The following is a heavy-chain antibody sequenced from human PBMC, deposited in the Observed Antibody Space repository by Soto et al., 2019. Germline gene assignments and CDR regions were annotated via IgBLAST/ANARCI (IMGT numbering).Heavy chain of an antibody. J-gene: IGHJ3*02. V-gene: IGHV1-2*02. CDR2: INPATGAA. D-gene: IGHD3-3*01. CDR1: GYPVTAYY. CDR3: ARGGGVGVAGSAAFDM. Sequence: QLHLVQSGAVVKKPGASVTVSCSASGYPVTAYYMHWVRQAPGRGLEWMGGINPATGAAKYTQPFQGRVTLTRDTSTSTVFMELSALTSEATAVFSCARGGGVGVAGSAAFDMWGQGTLVTVSS.